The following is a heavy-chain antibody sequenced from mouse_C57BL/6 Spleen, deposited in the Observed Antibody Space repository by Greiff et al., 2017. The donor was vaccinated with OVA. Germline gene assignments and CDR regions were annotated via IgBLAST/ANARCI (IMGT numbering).Heavy chain of an antibody. Sequence: VQLQQSGPGLVAPSQSLSITCTVSGFSLTSYGVHWVRQPPGKGLEWLVVIWSDGSTTYNSALKSRLSISKDNSKSQVFLKMNSLQTDDTAMYYGARHEGQPSAWFAYWGQGTLVTVSA. CDR3: ARHEGQPSAWFAY. CDR1: GFSLTSYG. J-gene: IGHJ3*01. CDR2: IWSDGST. V-gene: IGHV2-6-1*01. D-gene: IGHD3-1*01.